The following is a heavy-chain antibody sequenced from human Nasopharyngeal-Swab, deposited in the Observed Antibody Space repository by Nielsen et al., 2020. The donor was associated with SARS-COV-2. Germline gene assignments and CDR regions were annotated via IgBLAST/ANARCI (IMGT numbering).Heavy chain of an antibody. CDR1: GASFSVYD. D-gene: IGHD6-13*01. Sequence: SQTLSLTCAVYGASFSVYDWTWIRQPPGKGLEWIGDINQSGGTNYNPSLKSRVTISTDTSKNQFSLNLDSLSAADTATYYCATYSSTRKYYMEVWGTGTTVTVSS. CDR3: ATYSSTRKYYMEV. CDR2: INQSGGT. J-gene: IGHJ6*03. V-gene: IGHV4-34*01.